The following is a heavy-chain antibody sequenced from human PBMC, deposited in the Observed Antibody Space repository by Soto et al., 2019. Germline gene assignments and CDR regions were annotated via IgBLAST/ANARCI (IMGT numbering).Heavy chain of an antibody. Sequence: GGSLRLSCAASGFTFSSYGMHWVRQAPGKGLEWVAVIWYDGSNKYYADSVKGRFTISRDNSKNTLYLQMNSLRAEDTAVYYCARDSNLRFLEWSPFSDFDYWGQGTLVTVSS. D-gene: IGHD3-3*01. CDR1: GFTFSSYG. J-gene: IGHJ4*02. CDR3: ARDSNLRFLEWSPFSDFDY. V-gene: IGHV3-33*01. CDR2: IWYDGSNK.